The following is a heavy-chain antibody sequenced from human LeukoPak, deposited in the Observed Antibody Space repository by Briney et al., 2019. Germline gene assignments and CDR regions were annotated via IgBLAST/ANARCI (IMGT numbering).Heavy chain of an antibody. CDR3: ALHHGNYYVGRWFDP. J-gene: IGHJ5*02. V-gene: IGHV3-23*01. CDR1: GFTFSSYA. CDR2: ISGGSSST. Sequence: GGCLRLSCAASGFTFSSYAMSWVRQAPGKGLEWVSGISGGSSSTYYADSVKGRFTISRDNSKSTLYLQMNSLRAEDTAVYYCALHHGNYYVGRWFDPWGQGTLATVSS. D-gene: IGHD3-10*02.